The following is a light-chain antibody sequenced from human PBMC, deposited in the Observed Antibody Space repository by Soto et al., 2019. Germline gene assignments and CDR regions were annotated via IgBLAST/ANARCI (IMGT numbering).Light chain of an antibody. J-gene: IGLJ2*01. V-gene: IGLV2-23*01. Sequence: QSALTQPASVSGSPGQSITISCTGTSGDVGTYNLVSWYQHHHGKAPKLMIYEGSNRPSGVSHRFSGSQSGNTASLTISGLQAEDEADYYCSSYAGAVAFGGGTKLTVL. CDR1: SGDVGTYNL. CDR3: SSYAGAVA. CDR2: EGS.